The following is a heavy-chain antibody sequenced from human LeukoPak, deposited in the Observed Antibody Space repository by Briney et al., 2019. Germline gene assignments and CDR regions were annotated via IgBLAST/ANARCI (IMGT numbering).Heavy chain of an antibody. CDR1: GFTVSSNY. D-gene: IGHD5-18*01. J-gene: IGHJ6*02. Sequence: GGSLRLSCAASGFTVSSNYMSWVRQAPGKGLEWVSSISSSSSYIYYADSVKGRFTISRDNAKNSLYLQMNSLRAEDTAVYYCARDMDGYSYGYYYYGMDVWGQGTTVTVSS. V-gene: IGHV3-21*01. CDR2: ISSSSSYI. CDR3: ARDMDGYSYGYYYYGMDV.